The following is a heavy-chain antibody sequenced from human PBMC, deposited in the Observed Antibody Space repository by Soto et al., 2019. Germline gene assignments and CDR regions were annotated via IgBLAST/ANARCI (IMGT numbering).Heavy chain of an antibody. Sequence: QLQLQESGPGLVKPSETLSLTCTVSGGSVSSTTYYWGWIRQPPGKGLEWIGSIYDSGDTYYNPSLKSRVTISVDTSKNQFSLRLSSVTAADTAVYYCPIRLVPADILYFDYWGQGTLVTVSS. CDR1: GGSVSSTTYY. J-gene: IGHJ4*02. D-gene: IGHD2-2*02. V-gene: IGHV4-39*01. CDR3: PIRLVPADILYFDY. CDR2: IYDSGDT.